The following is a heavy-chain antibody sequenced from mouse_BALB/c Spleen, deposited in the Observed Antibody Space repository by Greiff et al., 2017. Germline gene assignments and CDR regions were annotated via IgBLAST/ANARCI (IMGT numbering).Heavy chain of an antibody. CDR1: GFSLTSYG. Sequence: VKLQQSGPGLVAPSQSLSITCTVSGFSLTSYGVHWVRQPPGKGLEWLGVIWAGGSTNYNSALMSRLSISKDNSKSQVFLKMNSLQTDDTAMYYCARYYYGGFAYWGQGTLVTVSA. CDR3: ARYYYGGFAY. J-gene: IGHJ3*01. D-gene: IGHD1-1*01. CDR2: IWAGGST. V-gene: IGHV2-9*02.